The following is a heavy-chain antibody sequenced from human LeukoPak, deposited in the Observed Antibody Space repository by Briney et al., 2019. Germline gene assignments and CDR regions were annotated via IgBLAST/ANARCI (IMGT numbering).Heavy chain of an antibody. CDR2: ISYDGSNK. J-gene: IGHJ4*02. CDR3: AKDGPAAAGIDY. CDR1: GFTFSSYG. V-gene: IGHV3-30*18. D-gene: IGHD6-13*01. Sequence: PGRSLRLSCAASGFTFSSYGMHWVRQAPGKGLEWVAVISYDGSNKYYADSVKRPFTISRDNSKNTLYLQMNSLRAEDTAVYYCAKDGPAAAGIDYWGQGTLVTVSS.